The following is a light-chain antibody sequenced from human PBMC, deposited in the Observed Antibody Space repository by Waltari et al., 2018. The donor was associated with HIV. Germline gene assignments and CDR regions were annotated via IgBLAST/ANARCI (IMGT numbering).Light chain of an antibody. Sequence: QAVLTQPPSVSAAPGQKVTISCSGSSPTIGNNYVPWYQQFPGKAPKVLIYDNNKRPPGVPDRFSGSRSGTSATLGVAGLQTGDEADYYCGTWDTSLSAGVFGGGTKLTVL. CDR1: SPTIGNNY. CDR2: DNN. V-gene: IGLV1-51*01. J-gene: IGLJ3*02. CDR3: GTWDTSLSAGV.